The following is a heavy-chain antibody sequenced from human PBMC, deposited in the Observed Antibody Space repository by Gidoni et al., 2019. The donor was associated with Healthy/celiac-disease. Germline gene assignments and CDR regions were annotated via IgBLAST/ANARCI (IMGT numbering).Heavy chain of an antibody. Sequence: QVQLVQSGAEVKKPGSSVKVSCKASGGTFSSYTISWVRQAPGQGLEWMGRIIPILGIANYAQKCQGRVTITADKSTSTAYMELSSLRSEDTAVYYCARGYYDSSGYEMIDYWGQGTLVTVSS. V-gene: IGHV1-69*02. CDR2: IIPILGIA. CDR1: GGTFSSYT. J-gene: IGHJ4*02. D-gene: IGHD3-22*01. CDR3: ARGYYDSSGYEMIDY.